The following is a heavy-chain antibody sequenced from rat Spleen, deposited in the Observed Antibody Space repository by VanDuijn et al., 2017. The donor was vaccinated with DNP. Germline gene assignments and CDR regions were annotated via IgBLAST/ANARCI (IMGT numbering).Heavy chain of an antibody. Sequence: EVQLVESGGGLVQPGRSLKLSCAASGFTFSNYGMAWVRQAPTKGLEWVASISNDGRNTYYGDSVKGRFTISRDYAKSTLYLQMDSLRSEDTSTYYWARHGSSFDYGGQGVMVTVSS. CDR2: ISNDGRNT. D-gene: IGHD1-2*01. CDR1: GFTFSNYG. CDR3: ARHGSSFDY. V-gene: IGHV5S13*01. J-gene: IGHJ2*01.